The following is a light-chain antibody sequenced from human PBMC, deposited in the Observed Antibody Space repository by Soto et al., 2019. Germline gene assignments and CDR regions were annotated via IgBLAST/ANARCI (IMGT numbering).Light chain of an antibody. Sequence: EIVLTQSPATLSLSPGERATLSCRASQSVDNLLAWYQHKPGQAPRLLIYAASNRATGIPARFSGSGSGTDFTLTISSLEPEDFAVYYCQQRSNWPPITFGQGTRLEIK. CDR1: QSVDNL. CDR3: QQRSNWPPIT. J-gene: IGKJ5*01. CDR2: AAS. V-gene: IGKV3-11*01.